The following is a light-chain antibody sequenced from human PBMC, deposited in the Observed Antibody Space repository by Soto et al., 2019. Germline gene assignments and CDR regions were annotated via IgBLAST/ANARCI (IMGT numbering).Light chain of an antibody. CDR1: RRLTRW. J-gene: IGKJ1*01. Sequence: DIQMSQSPSTLSASVGDTVPISCRASRRLTRWLAWYQQKPGKAPELLIYATSILQSGVPSRFSAGGSGTDFTLTISGLQPDDIATYYCQQYSTFWTFGQGTRVELK. V-gene: IGKV1-5*03. CDR2: ATS. CDR3: QQYSTFWT.